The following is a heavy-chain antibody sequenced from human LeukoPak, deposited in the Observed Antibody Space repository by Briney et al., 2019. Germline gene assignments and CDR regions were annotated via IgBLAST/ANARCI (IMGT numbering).Heavy chain of an antibody. CDR1: GFTFSSYE. CDR3: ARGSPLVRGVIPPPDY. Sequence: GGSLRLSCAASGFTFSSYEMNWVRQAPGKGLEWVSYSSSSGSTIYYADSVKGRFTISRDNAKNSLYLQMNSLRAEDTAVYYCARGSPLVRGVIPPPDYWGQGTLVTVSS. V-gene: IGHV3-48*03. J-gene: IGHJ4*02. D-gene: IGHD3-10*01. CDR2: SSSSGSTI.